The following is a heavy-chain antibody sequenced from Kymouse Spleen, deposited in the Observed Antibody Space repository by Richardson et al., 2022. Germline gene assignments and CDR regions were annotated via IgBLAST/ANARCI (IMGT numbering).Heavy chain of an antibody. J-gene: IGHJ5*02. Sequence: QLQLQESGPGLVKPSETLSLTCTVSGGSISSSSYYWGWIRQPPGKGLEWIGSIYYSGSTYYNPSLKSRVTISVDTSKNQFSLKLSSVTAADTAVYYCARREGYCSSTSCYRWFDPWGQGTLVTVSS. CDR3: ARREGYCSSTSCYRWFDP. D-gene: IGHD2-2*02. CDR1: GGSISSSSYY. CDR2: IYYSGST. V-gene: IGHV4-39*01.